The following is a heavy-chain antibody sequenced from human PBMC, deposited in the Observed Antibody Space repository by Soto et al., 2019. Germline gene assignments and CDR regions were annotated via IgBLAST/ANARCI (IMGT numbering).Heavy chain of an antibody. J-gene: IGHJ3*02. V-gene: IGHV3-72*01. CDR2: VRQKSHSYST. D-gene: IGHD3-22*01. CDR1: GFAFSDYY. CDR3: VRVGNHYDASGVSLDAFDI. Sequence: QVVESGGGLVQPGGSLRLSCVASGFAFSDYYLDWVRQAPGGGLEWVGRVRQKSHSYSTDYAVSVKGRFTISREDSRNSMYLQMTTLESEDTAVYYCVRVGNHYDASGVSLDAFDIWGRGATVTVSS.